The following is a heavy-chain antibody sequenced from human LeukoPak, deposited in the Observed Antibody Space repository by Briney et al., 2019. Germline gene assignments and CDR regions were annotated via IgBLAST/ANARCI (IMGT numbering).Heavy chain of an antibody. V-gene: IGHV3-30*02. CDR3: AKDLHSGASCY. CDR2: IENDGNNK. D-gene: IGHD3-10*01. Sequence: WMAFIENDGNNKYLADSVKGRFTISRDNSKNMLYLQMNSLRPEDTAVYYCAKDLHSGASCYWGQGTLVTVPS. J-gene: IGHJ4*02.